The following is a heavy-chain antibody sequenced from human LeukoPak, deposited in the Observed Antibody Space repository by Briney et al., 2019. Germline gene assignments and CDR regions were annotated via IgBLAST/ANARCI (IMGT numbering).Heavy chain of an antibody. CDR1: GYTFTSYA. D-gene: IGHD3-10*01. CDR3: ARDRFPMVRVLDAFDI. J-gene: IGHJ3*02. CDR2: INTNTGNP. Sequence: ASVKVSCKASGYTFTSYAMNWVRQAPGQGLEWVGWINTNTGNPTYAQGFTGRFVFSLDTSVSTAYLQISSLKAEDTAVYYCARDRFPMVRVLDAFDIWGQGTMVTVSS. V-gene: IGHV7-4-1*02.